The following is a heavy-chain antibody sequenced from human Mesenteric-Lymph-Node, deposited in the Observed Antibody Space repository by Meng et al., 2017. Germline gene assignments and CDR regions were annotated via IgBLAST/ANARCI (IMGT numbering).Heavy chain of an antibody. CDR1: GGSISIGVYY. CDR3: ARDNSSGYYGN. V-gene: IGHV4-31*03. J-gene: IGHJ1*01. CDR2: IYYSGST. Sequence: QGQLQGSGPGRGKPSPTLSLTCTVSGGSISIGVYYWSWIRQHPGKGLEWIGYIYYSGSTYYNPSLKSRVTISVDTSKNQFSLKLSSVTAADTAVYYCARDNSSGYYGNWGQGTLVTVSS. D-gene: IGHD3-22*01.